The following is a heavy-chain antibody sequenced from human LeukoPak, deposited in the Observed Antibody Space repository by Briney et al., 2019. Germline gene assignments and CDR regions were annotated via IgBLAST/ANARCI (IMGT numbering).Heavy chain of an antibody. CDR3: ARGGKDSGSFSLGFDS. D-gene: IGHD1-26*01. CDR1: GGSFSGYC. CDR2: IDHRANT. Sequence: SETLSLTCAVYGGSFSGYCWTWIRQSPGKGLEWIGEIDHRANTNYNPSLKSRVTMSVDTSKNQFSLKTNFVTAADTAVYYCARGGKDSGSFSLGFDSWGQGTLVTVSS. V-gene: IGHV4-34*01. J-gene: IGHJ4*02.